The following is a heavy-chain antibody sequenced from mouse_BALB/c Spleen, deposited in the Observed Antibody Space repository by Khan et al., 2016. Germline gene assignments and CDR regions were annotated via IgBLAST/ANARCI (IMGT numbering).Heavy chain of an antibody. CDR3: TREGLNYDNAMDY. Sequence: QVQLQQSGAELVRPGVSVKISCKGAGYTFTAYAMHWVKQSHAKSLEWIGVISTYYGDTSYNHKFEGKATMTVDKSSSTAYMELARLTSEDSAIYYATREGLNYDNAMDYWGQGTSVTVSS. CDR2: ISTYYGDT. V-gene: IGHV1S137*01. J-gene: IGHJ4*01. CDR1: GYTFTAYA. D-gene: IGHD2-1*01.